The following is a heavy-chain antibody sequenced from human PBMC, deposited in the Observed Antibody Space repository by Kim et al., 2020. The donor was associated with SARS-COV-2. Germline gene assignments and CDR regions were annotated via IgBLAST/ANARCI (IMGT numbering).Heavy chain of an antibody. CDR3: ARVRKDIVVVPAAIQRGYFDY. V-gene: IGHV4-34*01. J-gene: IGHJ4*02. Sequence: SETLSLTCAVYGGSFSGYYWSWIRQPPGKGLEWIGEINHSGSTNYNPSLKSRVTTSVDTSKNQFSLKLSSVTAADTAVYYCARVRKDIVVVPAAIQRGYFDYWGQGTLVTVSS. CDR1: GGSFSGYY. D-gene: IGHD2-2*02. CDR2: INHSGST.